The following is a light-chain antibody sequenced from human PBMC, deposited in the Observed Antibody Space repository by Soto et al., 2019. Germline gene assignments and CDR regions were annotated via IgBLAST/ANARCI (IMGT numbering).Light chain of an antibody. Sequence: DIQMTQSPSILSASVGDRVSITCRASQSIHSWLAWYQQKPGRTPTLLIYKASTLQSGVPSRFSGSGSGTEFTLTISNMQPDDFATYYCQQYNAHPYTFGQGTKLEIK. J-gene: IGKJ2*01. V-gene: IGKV1-5*03. CDR2: KAS. CDR1: QSIHSW. CDR3: QQYNAHPYT.